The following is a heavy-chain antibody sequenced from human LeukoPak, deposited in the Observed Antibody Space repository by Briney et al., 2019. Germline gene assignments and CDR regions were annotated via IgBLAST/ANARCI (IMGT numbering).Heavy chain of an antibody. CDR1: GYTFTSYY. D-gene: IGHD2-21*02. J-gene: IGHJ4*02. CDR3: ARAFAGGDFGSPAY. V-gene: IGHV1-46*01. Sequence: ASVKVSCKASGYTFTSYYMHWVRQAPGQGLEWMAIINPSGGSTSYTQKFQGRVTMTRDTSTTTVYMELSSLRSEDTAVYYCARAFAGGDFGSPAYWGQGTLVTVSS. CDR2: INPSGGST.